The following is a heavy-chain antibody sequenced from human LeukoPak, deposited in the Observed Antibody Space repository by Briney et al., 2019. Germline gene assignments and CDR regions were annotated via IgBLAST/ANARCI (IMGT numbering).Heavy chain of an antibody. V-gene: IGHV3-23*01. CDR1: GFTFSSYA. Sequence: GGSLRLSCAASGFTFSSYAMSWVRQAPGKGLEWVSAISGSGGSTYYADSVKGRFTISRDNSKNTLYLQMNSLRAEDTAVYYWAKDRQKGSGSYFYYFDYWGQGTLVTVSS. CDR2: ISGSGGST. CDR3: AKDRQKGSGSYFYYFDY. D-gene: IGHD3-10*01. J-gene: IGHJ4*02.